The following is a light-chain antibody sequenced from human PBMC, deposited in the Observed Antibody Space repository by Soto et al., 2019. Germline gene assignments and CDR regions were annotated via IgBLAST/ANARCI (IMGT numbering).Light chain of an antibody. V-gene: IGKV1-5*01. J-gene: IGKJ1*01. CDR3: QQYHRYST. CDR2: DVS. Sequence: DIHMTQAPSTLSASVGDRVTITCRASQSINAWLAWYQQKPGKAPKLLIYDVSTLASGVPSRFSDSASGTEFTLTISNLESEDFASYYCQQYHRYSTFGQGTRVDIK. CDR1: QSINAW.